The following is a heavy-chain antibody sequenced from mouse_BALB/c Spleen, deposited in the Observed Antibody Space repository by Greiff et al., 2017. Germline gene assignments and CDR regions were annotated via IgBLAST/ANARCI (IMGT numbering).Heavy chain of an antibody. CDR1: GYSITSGYS. J-gene: IGHJ3*01. CDR3: ARGEDYYDYGDWFAY. Sequence: DVKLQESGPDLVKPSQSLSLTCTVTGYSITSGYSWHWIRQFPGNKLEWMGYIHYSGSTNYNPSLKSRISITRDTSKNQFFLQLNSVTTEDTATYYCARGEDYYDYGDWFAYWGQGTLVTVSA. D-gene: IGHD2-4*01. CDR2: IHYSGST. V-gene: IGHV3-1*02.